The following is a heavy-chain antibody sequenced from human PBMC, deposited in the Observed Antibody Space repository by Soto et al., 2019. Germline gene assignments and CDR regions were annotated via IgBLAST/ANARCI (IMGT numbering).Heavy chain of an antibody. Sequence: EVQLVESGGGLVQPGGSLRLSCAASGFTFSSYWMSWVRQAPGKGLEWVANIKQDGSEKYYVDSAKGRFTISRDNAKNSLYLQMNSLRAEDTAVYYCARTPLVVVAATRLFYFDYWGQGTLVTVSS. CDR1: GFTFSSYW. D-gene: IGHD2-15*01. J-gene: IGHJ4*02. CDR3: ARTPLVVVAATRLFYFDY. CDR2: IKQDGSEK. V-gene: IGHV3-7*01.